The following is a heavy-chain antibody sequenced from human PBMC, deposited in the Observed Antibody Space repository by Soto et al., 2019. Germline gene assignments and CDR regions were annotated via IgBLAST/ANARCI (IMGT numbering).Heavy chain of an antibody. Sequence: SETLSLTCTVSGGSISSYYWSWIRQPPGKGLEWIGYIYYSGSTNYNPSLKSRVTISVDTSKNQFSLKLSSVTAADTAVYYCARVHPRRDYSSGEYFDYWGQGTLVTISS. J-gene: IGHJ4*02. CDR1: GGSISSYY. CDR3: ARVHPRRDYSSGEYFDY. D-gene: IGHD3-10*01. V-gene: IGHV4-59*01. CDR2: IYYSGST.